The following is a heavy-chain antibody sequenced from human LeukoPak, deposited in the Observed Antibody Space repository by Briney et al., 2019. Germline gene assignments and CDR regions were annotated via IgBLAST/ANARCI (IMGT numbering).Heavy chain of an antibody. V-gene: IGHV3-33*01. CDR1: GFTFSSYG. CDR2: IWYDGSNK. CDR3: ARGGGYSSSWYWYYYYYGMDV. D-gene: IGHD6-13*01. J-gene: IGHJ6*02. Sequence: GGSLRLSCAASGFTFSSYGMHWVRQAPGKGLEWVAVIWYDGSNKYYADSVKGRFTISRDNSKNTLYLQMNSLRGEDTAVYYCARGGGYSSSWYWYYYYYGMDVWGQGTTVTVSS.